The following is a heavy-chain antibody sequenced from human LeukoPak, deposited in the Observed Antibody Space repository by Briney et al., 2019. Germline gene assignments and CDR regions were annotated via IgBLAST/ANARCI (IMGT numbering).Heavy chain of an antibody. V-gene: IGHV3-33*01. CDR3: ARDRYSGYGGYFDY. Sequence: GRSLRLSCAASGFTFSSYGMHWVRQAPGKGLEWVAVIWYDGSNKYYADSVKGRFTISRDNSKNTLHLQMNSLRAEDTAVYYCARDRYSGYGGYFDYWGQGTLVTVSS. CDR2: IWYDGSNK. D-gene: IGHD5-12*01. CDR1: GFTFSSYG. J-gene: IGHJ4*02.